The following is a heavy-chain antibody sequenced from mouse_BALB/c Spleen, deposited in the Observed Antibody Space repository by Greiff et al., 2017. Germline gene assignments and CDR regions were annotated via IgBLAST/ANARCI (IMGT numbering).Heavy chain of an antibody. Sequence: EVKLMESGGGLVQPGGSRKLSCAASGFTFSSFGMHWVRQAPEKGLEWVACISSGSSTLYYADTVKGRFTSSRDNPKNTLFLQMTSLRSEDTAMYDCARSGESFDYWGQGTTLTVSS. CDR3: ARSGESFDY. V-gene: IGHV5-17*02. J-gene: IGHJ2*01. CDR2: ISSGSSTL. CDR1: GFTFSSFG.